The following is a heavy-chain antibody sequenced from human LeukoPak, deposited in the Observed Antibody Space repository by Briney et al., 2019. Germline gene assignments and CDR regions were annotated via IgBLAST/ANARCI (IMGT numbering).Heavy chain of an antibody. Sequence: GGSLRLSCAASGFIFSNYAFHWVRQSPDKGLEWVAFISHDGNDIYYTDSVKGRCTISRDNAKNSLYLQMSSLRAEDTALYYCAKDIGTGGTGWYFDLWGRGTLVTVSS. D-gene: IGHD6-13*01. CDR2: ISHDGNDI. J-gene: IGHJ2*01. V-gene: IGHV3-30-3*01. CDR3: AKDIGTGGTGWYFDL. CDR1: GFIFSNYA.